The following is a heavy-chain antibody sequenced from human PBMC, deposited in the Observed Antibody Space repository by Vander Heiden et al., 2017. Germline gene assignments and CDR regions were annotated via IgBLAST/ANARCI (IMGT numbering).Heavy chain of an antibody. J-gene: IGHJ4*01. CDR3: ARLEAYGGGLDF. CDR2: IYSSGKT. D-gene: IGHD2-21*01. CDR1: GGPSSGNSYY. V-gene: IGHV4-39*02. Sequence: QLQLQESGPGLLKPSETLSLTCTVSGGPSSGNSYYWGWIRQPPGKGLEWIGKIYSSGKTYYNPSLESRLNISVDTSKNHFSLRLSSLSAADTAVYYCARLEAYGGGLDFWGQGILVTVSS.